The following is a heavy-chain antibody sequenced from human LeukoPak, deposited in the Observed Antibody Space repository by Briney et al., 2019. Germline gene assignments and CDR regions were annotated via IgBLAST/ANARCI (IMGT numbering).Heavy chain of an antibody. CDR3: ARNYYGSGSYPYYYYYYYMDV. J-gene: IGHJ6*03. CDR1: GFTFDDYA. V-gene: IGHV3-43D*03. CDR2: ISWDGGST. D-gene: IGHD3-10*01. Sequence: GGSLRLSCAASGFTFDDYAMHWVRQAPGKGLEWVSLISWDGGSTYYADSVKGRFTISRDNSKNSLYLQMNSLRAEDTALYYCARNYYGSGSYPYYYYYYYMDVWGKGTTVTVSS.